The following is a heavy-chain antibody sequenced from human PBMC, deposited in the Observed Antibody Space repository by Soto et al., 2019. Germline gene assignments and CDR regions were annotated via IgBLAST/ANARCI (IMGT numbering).Heavy chain of an antibody. CDR3: ARDVVYSSSGLDAFDI. J-gene: IGHJ3*02. D-gene: IGHD6-6*01. CDR1: GFTVSSNY. Sequence: GGSLRLSCAASGFTVSSNYMSWVRQAPGKGLEWVSVIYSGGSTYYADSVKGRFTISRDNSKNTLYLQMNSLRAEDTAVYYCARDVVYSSSGLDAFDIWGQGTMVTVSS. CDR2: IYSGGST. V-gene: IGHV3-53*01.